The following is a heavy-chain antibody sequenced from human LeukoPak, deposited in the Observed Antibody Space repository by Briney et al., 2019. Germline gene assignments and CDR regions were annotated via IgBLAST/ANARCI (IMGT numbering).Heavy chain of an antibody. CDR1: GGPIGSSRYY. CDR3: ARGSLLLWFGELIAEHYYYYYGMDV. D-gene: IGHD3-10*01. J-gene: IGHJ6*02. CDR2: IYYSGST. Sequence: SETLSLTCVVSGGPIGSSRYYWGWIRQPPGKGLEWIGYIYYSGSTYYNPSLKSRVTISVDTSKNQFSLKLSSVTAADTAVYYCARGSLLLWFGELIAEHYYYYYGMDVWGQGTTVTVSS. V-gene: IGHV4-31*11.